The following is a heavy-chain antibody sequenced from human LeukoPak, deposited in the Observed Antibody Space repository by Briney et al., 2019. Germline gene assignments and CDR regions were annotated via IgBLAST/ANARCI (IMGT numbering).Heavy chain of an antibody. J-gene: IGHJ3*02. D-gene: IGHD2-15*01. CDR1: GFTFSAYY. CDR3: ARDREVVAFDI. CDR2: ISGSTTYT. V-gene: IGHV3-11*05. Sequence: GGSLRLSCAASGFTFSAYYMSWIRQPPGKGLEWVSYISGSTTYTNYADSVRGRFTISRDNSKNSLYLKMNRLRAADTAVYYGARDREVVAFDIWGQGTMVTVSS.